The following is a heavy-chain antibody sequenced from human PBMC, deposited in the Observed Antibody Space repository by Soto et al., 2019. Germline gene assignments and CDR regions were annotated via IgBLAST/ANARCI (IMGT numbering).Heavy chain of an antibody. CDR2: IYHSGST. D-gene: IGHD3-10*01. Sequence: PSETLSLTCAVSGGSISSSNWWSWVRQPPGKGLEWIGEIYHSGSTNYNPSLKSRVTISVDKSKNQFSLKLSSVTAADTAVYYCARGEGYYGSGSFHGWFDPWGQGTLVTSPQ. CDR1: GGSISSSNW. V-gene: IGHV4-4*02. J-gene: IGHJ5*02. CDR3: ARGEGYYGSGSFHGWFDP.